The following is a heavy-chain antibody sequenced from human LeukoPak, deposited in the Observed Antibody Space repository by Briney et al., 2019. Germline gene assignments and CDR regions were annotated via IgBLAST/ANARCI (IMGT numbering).Heavy chain of an antibody. Sequence: ASVKVSCKASGGTFSSYAISWVRQAPGQGLEWMGRIIPILGIANYAQKFQGRVTITADKSTSTAYMELSSLRSEDTAVYYCARGRLGATTFPFDYWGQGTLVTVSS. V-gene: IGHV1-69*04. D-gene: IGHD1-26*01. J-gene: IGHJ4*02. CDR2: IIPILGIA. CDR1: GGTFSSYA. CDR3: ARGRLGATTFPFDY.